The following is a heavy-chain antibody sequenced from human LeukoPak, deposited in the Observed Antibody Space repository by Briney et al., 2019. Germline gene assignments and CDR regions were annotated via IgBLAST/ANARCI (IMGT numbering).Heavy chain of an antibody. J-gene: IGHJ4*02. CDR3: ARICSSTSCYTSTTGY. CDR2: IYHSGST. V-gene: IGHV4-38-2*01. D-gene: IGHD2-2*02. Sequence: SETLSLTCAVSGYSISSGYYWGWIRQPPGKGLEWIGSIYHSGSTYYNPSLKSRVTISVDTSKNQFSLKLSSVTAADTAVYYCARICSSTSCYTSTTGYWGQGTLVTVPS. CDR1: GYSISSGYY.